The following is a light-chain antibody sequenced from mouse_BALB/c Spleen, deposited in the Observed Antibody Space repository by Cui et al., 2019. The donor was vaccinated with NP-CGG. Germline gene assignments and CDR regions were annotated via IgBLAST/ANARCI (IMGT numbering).Light chain of an antibody. CDR3: ALWYSNHWV. J-gene: IGLJ1*01. Sequence: VTQDSALATSPGETVTLTCRSSTGAVTNTNYANWVQEKPDHLFTGLIGGTNNRVPGVPARFSGSLIGDKAALTITGAQTEDEAIYFCALWYSNHWVFGGGTKLTIL. V-gene: IGLV1*01. CDR2: GTN. CDR1: TGAVTNTNY.